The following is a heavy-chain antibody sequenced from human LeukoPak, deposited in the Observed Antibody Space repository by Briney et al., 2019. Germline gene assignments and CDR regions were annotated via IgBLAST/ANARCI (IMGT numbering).Heavy chain of an antibody. CDR3: IKVAGGF. V-gene: IGHV3-73*01. Sequence: PGGSLRLSCAASGFIFSASTIHWVRQASGKGLEWIGHIRSKPHSYATAYAASVKGRFTISRDDSKNTAYLQMNSLKTEDTAVYYCIKVAGGFWGQGTLVTVSP. D-gene: IGHD3-16*01. CDR1: GFIFSAST. CDR2: IRSKPHSYAT. J-gene: IGHJ4*02.